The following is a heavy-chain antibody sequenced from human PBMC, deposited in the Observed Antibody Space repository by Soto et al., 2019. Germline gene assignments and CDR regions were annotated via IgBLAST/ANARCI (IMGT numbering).Heavy chain of an antibody. J-gene: IGHJ6*02. D-gene: IGHD6-13*01. CDR2: IIPIFGTA. V-gene: IGHV1-69*13. CDR3: ARVMRAAGSYYYYGMEV. CDR1: GGTFSSYA. Sequence: ASVKVSCKASGGTFSSYAISWVRQAPGQGLEWMGGIIPIFGTANYAQKFQGRVTITADESTSTAYMELSSLRSEDTAVYYCARVMRAAGSYYYYGMEVWGQGTALTVSS.